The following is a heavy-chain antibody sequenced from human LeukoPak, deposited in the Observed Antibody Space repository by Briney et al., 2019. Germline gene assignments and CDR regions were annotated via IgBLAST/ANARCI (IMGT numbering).Heavy chain of an antibody. CDR1: GFTFSTYG. Sequence: QAGGSLRLSCAASGFTFSTYGMHWVRQAPGKGLEWLALIYYDGRNKNYADSVKGRFTISRDNSKNTLYLQMDSLRAEDTAVYYCARTSHYSDNTGYYHFDYWGQGTLVTVSS. V-gene: IGHV3-33*01. CDR3: ARTSHYSDNTGYYHFDY. D-gene: IGHD3-22*01. CDR2: IYYDGRNK. J-gene: IGHJ4*02.